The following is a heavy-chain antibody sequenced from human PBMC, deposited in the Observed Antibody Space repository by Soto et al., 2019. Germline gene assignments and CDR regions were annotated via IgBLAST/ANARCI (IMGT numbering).Heavy chain of an antibody. CDR1: GFTFDHYA. V-gene: IGHV3-9*01. CDR3: AKGGDYDISHYGMDV. CDR2: ASWDSDTV. D-gene: IGHD3-9*01. Sequence: EVQLVESGGGLVQLGTSLRLSCAASGFTFDHYAMHWVRQTPGKGLEWVAGASWDSDTVGYADSVRGRFTISRDNGKNPLDLQINSLRVDDTALYYCAKGGDYDISHYGMDVWGQGTTVTVSS. J-gene: IGHJ6*02.